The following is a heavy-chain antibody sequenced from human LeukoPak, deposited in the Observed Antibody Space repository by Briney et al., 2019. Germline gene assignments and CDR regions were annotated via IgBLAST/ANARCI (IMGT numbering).Heavy chain of an antibody. V-gene: IGHV1-46*01. J-gene: IGHJ4*02. CDR2: INPSGGST. Sequence: ASVKVPCKASGYTFTSYYMHWVRQAPGQGLEWMGIINPSGGSTSYAQKFQGRVTMTRGTSTSTVYMELSSLRSEDTAVYYCAREGHDYGDPIDYWGQGTLVTVSS. CDR3: AREGHDYGDPIDY. D-gene: IGHD4-17*01. CDR1: GYTFTSYY.